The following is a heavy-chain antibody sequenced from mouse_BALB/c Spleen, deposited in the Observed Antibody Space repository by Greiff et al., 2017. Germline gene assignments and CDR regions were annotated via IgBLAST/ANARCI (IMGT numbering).Heavy chain of an antibody. Sequence: EVMLVESGGGLVKPGGSLKLSCAASGFTFSSYAMSWVRQTPEKRLEWVASISSGGSTYYPDSVKGRFTISRDNASNILYLQMSSLRSEDTAMYYCARQGGMEYWGQGTTLTVSS. V-gene: IGHV5-6-5*01. J-gene: IGHJ2*01. D-gene: IGHD2-10*02. CDR1: GFTFSSYA. CDR3: ARQGGMEY. CDR2: ISSGGST.